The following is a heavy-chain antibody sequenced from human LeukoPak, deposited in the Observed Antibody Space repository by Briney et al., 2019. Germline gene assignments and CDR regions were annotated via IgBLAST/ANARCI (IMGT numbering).Heavy chain of an antibody. CDR1: GGYTGSHY. D-gene: IGHD2/OR15-2a*01. CDR2: ISPSGTI. Sequence: PSETLSLNCTVSGGYTGSHYWSWIRQPAGKGLEWIGRISPSGTIHYNPSLGSRVTMSVDTSRNYFSLRLSSVIAADTAVYYCARDFYASGFYFWFDPWGQGILVTVSS. CDR3: ARDFYASGFYFWFDP. J-gene: IGHJ5*02. V-gene: IGHV4-4*07.